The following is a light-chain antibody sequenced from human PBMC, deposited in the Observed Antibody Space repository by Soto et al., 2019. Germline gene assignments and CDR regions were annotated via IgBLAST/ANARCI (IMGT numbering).Light chain of an antibody. CDR3: QQYGSSPPYT. V-gene: IGKV3-20*01. CDR2: GAS. Sequence: EIVLTQSPGNLSLSPGEGATLSCRASQSVSGSYLAWYQQKPGQAPRLLIYGASNRATGVPDRFSGSESGTDFTLTIDRLEPEDFVVYYCQQYGSSPPYTFGQGTRLEIK. J-gene: IGKJ2*01. CDR1: QSVSGSY.